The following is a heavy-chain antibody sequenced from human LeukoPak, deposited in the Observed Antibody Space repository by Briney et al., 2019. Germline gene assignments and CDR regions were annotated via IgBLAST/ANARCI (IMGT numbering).Heavy chain of an antibody. D-gene: IGHD2-21*02. J-gene: IGHJ4*02. V-gene: IGHV4-38-2*02. CDR1: GYSISSGYY. CDR2: IYHSGST. Sequence: SETLSLTCTVSGYSISSGYYWGWIRQPPGKGLEWIGSIYHSGSTYYNPSLKSRVTISVDTSKNQFSLKLSSVTAADTAVYYCASPGDSNSGYYFDYWGQGTLVTVSS. CDR3: ASPGDSNSGYYFDY.